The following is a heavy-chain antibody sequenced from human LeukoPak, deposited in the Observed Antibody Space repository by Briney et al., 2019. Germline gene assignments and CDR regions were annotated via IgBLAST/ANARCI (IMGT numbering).Heavy chain of an antibody. CDR3: ARDPGFSSFDY. CDR2: INRDGSVK. CDR1: GFTFSDYW. D-gene: IGHD3-3*02. Sequence: GGSLRLSCAVSGFTFSDYWVTWVRQTPGKGLEFVANINRDGSVKNYVDFVKGRFTISRDNAKNSLYLQMNSLRVDDTAISYCARDPGFSSFDYWGQGTLVTVSS. J-gene: IGHJ4*02. V-gene: IGHV3-7*01.